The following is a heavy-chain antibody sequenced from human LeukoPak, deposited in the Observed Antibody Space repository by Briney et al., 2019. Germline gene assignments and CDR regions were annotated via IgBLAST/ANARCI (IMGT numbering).Heavy chain of an antibody. J-gene: IGHJ5*02. CDR2: FDPEDGET. D-gene: IGHD2-2*01. V-gene: IGHV1-24*01. Sequence: ASVKVSCKVSGYTLTELSMHWVRQAPGKGLEWMGGFDPEDGETIYAQKFQGRVTMTEDTSTDTAYMELSSLRSEDTAVYYCARDARHRYCSSSSCYRGWLDPWGQGTPVTVSS. CDR3: ARDARHRYCSSSSCYRGWLDP. CDR1: GYTLTELS.